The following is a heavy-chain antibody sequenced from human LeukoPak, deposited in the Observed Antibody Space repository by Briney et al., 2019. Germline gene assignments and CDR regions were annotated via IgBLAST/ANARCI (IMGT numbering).Heavy chain of an antibody. CDR3: ARDKTPRAGWVRDAFDI. CDR2: INPSGGST. D-gene: IGHD6-13*01. Sequence: GESLKISCKGSGYIFTNYWIGWVRQMPGKGLEWMGIINPSGGSTSYSQKFQGRVTMTRDTSTSTVYMELSSLRSEDTAVYYCARDKTPRAGWVRDAFDIWGQGTMVTVSS. CDR1: GYIFTNYW. J-gene: IGHJ3*02. V-gene: IGHV1-46*01.